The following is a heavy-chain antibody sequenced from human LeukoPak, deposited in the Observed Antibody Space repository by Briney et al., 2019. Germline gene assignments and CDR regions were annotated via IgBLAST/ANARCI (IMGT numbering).Heavy chain of an antibody. CDR2: INHSGST. CDR3: ARSERSGIYFDY. V-gene: IGHV4-34*01. CDR1: GGSFSAYY. D-gene: IGHD6-13*01. Sequence: PSETLSLTCAVYGGSFSAYYWSWIRQPPGKGLEWIVEINHSGSTNYNPSLKRRVTISLDPSRNQFSLKVSSVTAAETAVYYCARSERSGIYFDYWGQGTLVTVSS. J-gene: IGHJ4*02.